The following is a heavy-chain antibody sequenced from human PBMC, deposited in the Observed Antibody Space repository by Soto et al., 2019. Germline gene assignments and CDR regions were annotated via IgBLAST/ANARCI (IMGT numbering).Heavy chain of an antibody. J-gene: IGHJ5*02. CDR3: ASAYGSGSYSNWFDP. CDR2: ISGSGGST. Sequence: GSLRLSCAASGFTFSSYAMSWVRQAPGEGLEWVSAISGSGGSTYYADSVKGRFTISRDNSKNTLYLQMNSLRAEDTAVYYCASAYGSGSYSNWFDPWGQGTLVTVSS. CDR1: GFTFSSYA. D-gene: IGHD3-10*01. V-gene: IGHV3-23*01.